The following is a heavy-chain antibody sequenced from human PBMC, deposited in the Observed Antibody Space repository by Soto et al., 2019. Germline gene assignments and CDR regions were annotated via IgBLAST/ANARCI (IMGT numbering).Heavy chain of an antibody. J-gene: IGHJ4*02. D-gene: IGHD6-13*01. Sequence: QVQLQESGPGLVKPSQTLSLICTVSGGSINSGGYYWNWIRQHPGKGLEWIGYIFYSGCTYYNPVLRGRVTIAADTSENQCSLNLSSVTAADTAVYFCARGYGESGYSSSWVFDYWGQGTLVNVSS. CDR2: IFYSGCT. V-gene: IGHV4-31*03. CDR3: ARGYGESGYSSSWVFDY. CDR1: GGSINSGGYY.